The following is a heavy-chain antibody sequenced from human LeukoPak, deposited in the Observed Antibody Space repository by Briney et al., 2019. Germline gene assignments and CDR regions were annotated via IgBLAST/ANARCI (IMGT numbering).Heavy chain of an antibody. CDR3: ARALSSRVDAFDI. D-gene: IGHD6-13*01. Sequence: PGGSLRLSCAASGFTFDDYAMHWVRQAPGKGLEWVSSISSSSSYIYYADSVKGRFTISRDNAKNSLYLQMNSLRAEDTAVYYCARALSSRVDAFDIWGQGTMVTVSS. CDR1: GFTFDDYA. J-gene: IGHJ3*02. V-gene: IGHV3-21*01. CDR2: ISSSSSYI.